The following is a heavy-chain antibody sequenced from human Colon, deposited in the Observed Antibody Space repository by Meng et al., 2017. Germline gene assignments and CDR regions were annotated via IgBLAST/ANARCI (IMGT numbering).Heavy chain of an antibody. V-gene: IGHV3-48*03. Sequence: GGSLRLSCAASGFTFSSYEMNWVRQAPGKGLEWVSYISSSGSTIYYADSVKGRFTISRDNAKNSLYLQMHSLRAEDTAVYYCARGEEQWLGGWGVDYWGQGTLVTVSS. CDR3: ARGEEQWLGGWGVDY. CDR1: GFTFSSYE. CDR2: ISSSGSTI. D-gene: IGHD6-19*01. J-gene: IGHJ4*02.